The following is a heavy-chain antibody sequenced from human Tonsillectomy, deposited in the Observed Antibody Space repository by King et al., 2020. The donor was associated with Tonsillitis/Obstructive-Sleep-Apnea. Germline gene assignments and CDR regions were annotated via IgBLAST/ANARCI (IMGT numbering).Heavy chain of an antibody. J-gene: IGHJ6*03. Sequence: VQLVESGGGVVQPGRSLRLSCTASGFTFSSYGMHWVRQAPGKGLEWVAVIWYDGSNKYYADSGKGRFTISSDNSKNTLYLQMNSLRAEDTAVYYCARDAIDCSSTSCLYYYYYYYMDVWGKGTTVTVSS. D-gene: IGHD2-2*01. CDR2: IWYDGSNK. CDR3: ARDAIDCSSTSCLYYYYYYYMDV. V-gene: IGHV3-33*01. CDR1: GFTFSSYG.